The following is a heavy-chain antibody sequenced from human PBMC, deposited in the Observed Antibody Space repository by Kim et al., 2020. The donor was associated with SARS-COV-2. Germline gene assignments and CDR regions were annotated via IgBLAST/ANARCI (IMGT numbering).Heavy chain of an antibody. D-gene: IGHD3-9*01. Sequence: SETLSLTCAVSGGSISSSNWWSWVRQPPGKGLEWIGEIYHSGSTNYNPSLKSRVTISVDKSKNQFSLKLSSVTAADTAVYYCASSPKAYYDILTGYQDLVDYWGQGTLVTVSS. J-gene: IGHJ4*02. CDR3: ASSPKAYYDILTGYQDLVDY. CDR2: IYHSGST. V-gene: IGHV4-4*02. CDR1: GGSISSSNW.